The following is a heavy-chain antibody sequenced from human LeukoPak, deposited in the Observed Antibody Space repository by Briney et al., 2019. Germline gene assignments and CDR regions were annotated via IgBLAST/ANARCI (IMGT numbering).Heavy chain of an antibody. D-gene: IGHD3-9*01. J-gene: IGHJ4*02. CDR3: AKDRDILTGYLDY. CDR1: GFTFSRYG. CDR2: ISYDGSNK. Sequence: GGSLRLSCAASGFTFSRYGMHWVRQAPGKGLEWVAVISYDGSNKYYVDSVKGRFTISKDNSKNTLYLQMNSLRAEDTAVYYCAKDRDILTGYLDYWGQGTLVTVSS. V-gene: IGHV3-30*18.